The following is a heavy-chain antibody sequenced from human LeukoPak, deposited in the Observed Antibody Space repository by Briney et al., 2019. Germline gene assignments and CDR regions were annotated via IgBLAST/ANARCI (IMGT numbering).Heavy chain of an antibody. Sequence: SETLSLTCTVSGASISSYYWSWIRQPPGKGLEWIGYIYSSGSTNYNLSLKSRVAISVDTSKNQFSLKLNSVTAADTAVYYCTRGYSYGYGYWGQGTLVTVSS. CDR3: TRGYSYGYGY. CDR1: GASISSYY. CDR2: IYSSGST. J-gene: IGHJ4*02. V-gene: IGHV4-59*01. D-gene: IGHD5-18*01.